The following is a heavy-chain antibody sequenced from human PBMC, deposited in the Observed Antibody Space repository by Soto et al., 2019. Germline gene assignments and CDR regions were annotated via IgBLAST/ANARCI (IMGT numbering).Heavy chain of an antibody. CDR1: GFTFSSYA. CDR2: ISGSGGST. V-gene: IGHV3-23*01. Sequence: EVQLLESGGGLVQPGGSLRLSCAASGFTFSSYAMSWVRQAPGKGLEWVSAISGSGGSTYYADSVKGRFTISRDNSKNTLYLQMNSLRAEDMAVYYCAKGMGDILTGKAYYFDYWGQGTLVTVSS. D-gene: IGHD3-9*01. J-gene: IGHJ4*02. CDR3: AKGMGDILTGKAYYFDY.